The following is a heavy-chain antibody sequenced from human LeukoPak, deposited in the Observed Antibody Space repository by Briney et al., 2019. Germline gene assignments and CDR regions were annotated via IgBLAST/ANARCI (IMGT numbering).Heavy chain of an antibody. CDR3: ARVRSSRYGDFDY. CDR2: INAGNGNT. Sequence: ASVKVSCKASGYTFTSYAMHWVRQAPGQRLEWMGWINAGNGNTKYSQKFQGRVTITRDTSASTAYMELSSLRSEDTAVYYCARVRSSRYGDFDYWGQGTLVTVSS. CDR1: GYTFTSYA. V-gene: IGHV1-3*01. D-gene: IGHD6-13*01. J-gene: IGHJ4*02.